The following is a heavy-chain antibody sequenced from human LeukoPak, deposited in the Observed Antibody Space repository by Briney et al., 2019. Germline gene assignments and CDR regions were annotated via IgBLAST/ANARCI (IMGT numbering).Heavy chain of an antibody. J-gene: IGHJ4*02. CDR1: GFTFSSCA. D-gene: IGHD4-23*01. V-gene: IGHV3-23*01. Sequence: AGGSLRLSCAASGFTFSSCAMNWVRQAPGKGLEWVSGISANGVSTYYADSVKGRFTISRDNSKTTLYLQMNSLRAEDTAVYYCAKGRSAAVTSALNYWGQGTLVTVSS. CDR2: ISANGVST. CDR3: AKGRSAAVTSALNY.